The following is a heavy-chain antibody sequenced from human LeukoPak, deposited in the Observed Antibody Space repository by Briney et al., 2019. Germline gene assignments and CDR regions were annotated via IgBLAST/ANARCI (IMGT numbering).Heavy chain of an antibody. D-gene: IGHD6-13*01. V-gene: IGHV3-48*03. CDR2: ISSSGSSI. CDR1: GFTFSAYE. Sequence: PGGSLRLSCAASGFTFSAYEMNWVRQAPGEGLEWVSYISSSGSSIYYADSLKGRFAISRDNVKNSVYLQLNSLRAEDTAVYYCARARYSNSWNDVFDIWGQGTVVTVSS. CDR3: ARARYSNSWNDVFDI. J-gene: IGHJ3*02.